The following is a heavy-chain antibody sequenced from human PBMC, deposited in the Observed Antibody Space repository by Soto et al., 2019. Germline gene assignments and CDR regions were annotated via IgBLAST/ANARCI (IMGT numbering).Heavy chain of an antibody. CDR2: IWYDGSNK. CDR1: GFTFSSYG. J-gene: IGHJ4*02. V-gene: IGHV3-33*01. Sequence: QVQLVESGGGVVQPGRSLRLSCAASGFTFSSYGMHWVRQAPGKGLEWVAVIWYDGSNKYYADSVKGRFTISRDNSKNTLYLQMNSLRAEDTALYYCARYNCEPWGQGTLVTVSS. CDR3: ARYNCEP. D-gene: IGHD1-1*01.